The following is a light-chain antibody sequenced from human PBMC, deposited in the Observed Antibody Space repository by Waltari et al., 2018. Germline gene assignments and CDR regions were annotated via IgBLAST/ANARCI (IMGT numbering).Light chain of an antibody. J-gene: IGLJ1*01. CDR1: ALPKNS. V-gene: IGLV3-10*01. Sequence: SDELTQPPSVSVSPGHTARITCSAHALPKNSAHWYQQKSGQAPVVVIYEDNKRPSEIPERFSGSSSGTMATLTISGAQVEDEADYYCYSTDSSGLGVFGTGTKVTVL. CDR3: YSTDSSGLGV. CDR2: EDN.